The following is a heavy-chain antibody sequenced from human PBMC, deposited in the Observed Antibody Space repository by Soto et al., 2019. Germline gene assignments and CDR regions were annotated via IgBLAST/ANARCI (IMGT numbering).Heavy chain of an antibody. J-gene: IGHJ6*02. V-gene: IGHV3-23*01. Sequence: PGGSLRLSCAASRFSFSNYAMSWVRQAPGKGPEWISVISASGGETFYADSVKGRFTISRDNSKNTLYLQMNSLRAEDTALYYCAKIQDVITVSAYVRYYYHIMDVWGQGTTVTVSS. CDR2: ISASGGET. CDR1: RFSFSNYA. CDR3: AKIQDVITVSAYVRYYYHIMDV. D-gene: IGHD3-10*02.